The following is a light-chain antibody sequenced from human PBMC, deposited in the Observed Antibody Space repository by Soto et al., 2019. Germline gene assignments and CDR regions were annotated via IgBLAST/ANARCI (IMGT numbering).Light chain of an antibody. CDR2: GNS. V-gene: IGLV1-40*01. CDR3: QSYDSSLSEVV. Sequence: QSALTQPPSVSGAPGQRVTISCTGSSSNIGAGYDVHWYQQLPGTAPKLLIYGNSNRPSGVPDRFSGSKSGTSASLAITGLQAEDEADYYCQSYDSSLSEVVFGTGTKLTVL. CDR1: SSNIGAGYD. J-gene: IGLJ1*01.